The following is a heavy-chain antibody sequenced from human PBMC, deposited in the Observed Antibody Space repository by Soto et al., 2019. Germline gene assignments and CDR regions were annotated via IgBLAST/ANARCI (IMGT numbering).Heavy chain of an antibody. V-gene: IGHV3-21*01. CDR3: ARGKDCSSTSCASWFDP. Sequence: EVQLVESGGGLVQPGGSLRLSCAASGFTFSSYSMNWVRQAPGKGLEWVSSISSSSSYIYYADSVKGRFTISRDNAKNSLYLQMNSLRAEDTAVYYCARGKDCSSTSCASWFDPWGQGTLVTVSS. D-gene: IGHD2-2*01. CDR2: ISSSSSYI. J-gene: IGHJ5*02. CDR1: GFTFSSYS.